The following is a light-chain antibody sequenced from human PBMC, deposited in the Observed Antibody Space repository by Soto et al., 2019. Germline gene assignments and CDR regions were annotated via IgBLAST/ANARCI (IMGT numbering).Light chain of an antibody. CDR1: SSDVGSYNL. CDR3: CSYAGSRYYV. Sequence: QSVLTQPASVSGSLGQWITISCPGTSSDVGSYNLVSWYQQHPGKAPKLMIYEGSKRPSGVSNRFSGSKSGNTASLTISGLQAEDEADYYCCSYAGSRYYVFGTGTKVTDL. V-gene: IGLV2-23*01. J-gene: IGLJ1*01. CDR2: EGS.